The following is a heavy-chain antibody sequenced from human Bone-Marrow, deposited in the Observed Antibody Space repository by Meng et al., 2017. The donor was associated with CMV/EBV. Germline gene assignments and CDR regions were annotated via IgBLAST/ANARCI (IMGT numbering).Heavy chain of an antibody. CDR3: ARDFNDERRGYYFGGV. V-gene: IGHV1-8*01. CDR1: YSCDCND. D-gene: IGHD3-3*01. J-gene: IGHJ4*02. CDR2: VNTSSSNK. Sequence: YSCDCNDSNWVRQGTGQGLEWTGWVNTSSSNKDCARKYQGRVTMSRDTTIRTAYMELSSLRSEDTAVYYWARDFNDERRGYYFGGVWGQGTLVTVSS.